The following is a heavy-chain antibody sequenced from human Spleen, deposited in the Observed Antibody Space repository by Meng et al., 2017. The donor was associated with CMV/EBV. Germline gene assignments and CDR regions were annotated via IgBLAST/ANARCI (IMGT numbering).Heavy chain of an antibody. D-gene: IGHD7-27*01. J-gene: IGHJ4*02. CDR2: MNPNNGGT. Sequence: ASVKVSCKASGYIFTGFYMHWVRQAPGQGLEWMGWMNPNNGGTTFAQKFQGRVTMTRDTSIRTVYMELSFLRFDDTAMYYCARDDNWGPDYWGQGTLVTVSS. CDR1: GYIFTGFY. CDR3: ARDDNWGPDY. V-gene: IGHV1-2*02.